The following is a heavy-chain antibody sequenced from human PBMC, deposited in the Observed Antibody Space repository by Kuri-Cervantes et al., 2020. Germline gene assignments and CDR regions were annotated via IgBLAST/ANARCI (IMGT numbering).Heavy chain of an antibody. CDR1: GYTFTNYD. CDR3: ARWQSDILTGYYMRYYYYGMDV. D-gene: IGHD3-9*01. CDR2: MNPNSGNT. V-gene: IGHV1-8*01. Sequence: ASVKVSCKASGYTFTNYDINWVRQATGQGLEWMGWMNPNSGNTGYAQKFQGRVTMTRNTSISTAYMELSSLRSEDTAVYYCARWQSDILTGYYMRYYYYGMDVWGQGTTVTVSS. J-gene: IGHJ6*02.